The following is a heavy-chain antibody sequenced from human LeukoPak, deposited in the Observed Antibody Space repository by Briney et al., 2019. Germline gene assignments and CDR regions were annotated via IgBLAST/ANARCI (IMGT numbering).Heavy chain of an antibody. J-gene: IGHJ4*02. CDR3: AGFNSVSYQHYFDY. CDR2: IYDGGSA. V-gene: IGHV4-4*02. D-gene: IGHD1-26*01. Sequence: PGGSLRLSCAASGFTFSSSWMSWVRQPPGKGLEWIGSIYDGGSAYYNPSLKSRVTISVARSKKQFSLKLSSAAAAATPGFYSAGFNSVSYQHYFDYRGQGTLVTVSS. CDR1: GFTFSSSWM.